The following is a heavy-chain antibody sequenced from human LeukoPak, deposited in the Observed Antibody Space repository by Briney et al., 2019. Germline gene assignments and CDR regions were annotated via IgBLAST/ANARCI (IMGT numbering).Heavy chain of an antibody. V-gene: IGHV3-30*18. CDR1: GFTFSSYG. J-gene: IGHJ3*02. D-gene: IGHD3-10*01. CDR3: AKDSGELLYGDAFDI. CDR2: MSYDGSTK. Sequence: GGSLRLSCAASGFTFSSYGMHWVRQALGKGLEWVAVMSYDGSTKYYADSVKGRFAISRDNSKNILYLQMNSLRAEDTAVYYCAKDSGELLYGDAFDIWGQGTRVAVSS.